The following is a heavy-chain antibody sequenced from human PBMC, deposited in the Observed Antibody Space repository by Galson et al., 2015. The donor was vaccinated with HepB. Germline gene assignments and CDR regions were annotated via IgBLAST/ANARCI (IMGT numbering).Heavy chain of an antibody. Sequence: SVKVSCKASGGTFSHYAISWVRQAPGQGLEWMGGITPIFGRANYAQKFQGRVTITADESTSTAYIELSSLRSEDTAVYYCAREGSRSDYYYGMDVWGQGTTVTVSS. V-gene: IGHV1-69*13. D-gene: IGHD1-26*01. CDR1: GGTFSHYA. CDR2: ITPIFGRA. CDR3: AREGSRSDYYYGMDV. J-gene: IGHJ6*02.